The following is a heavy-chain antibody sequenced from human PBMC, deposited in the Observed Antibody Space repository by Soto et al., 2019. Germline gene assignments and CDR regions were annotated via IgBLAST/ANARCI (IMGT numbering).Heavy chain of an antibody. J-gene: IGHJ5*01. CDR3: ARGRRATPQYCSSTSCYTKNWVDS. CDR2: ITHGGST. D-gene: IGHD2-2*02. V-gene: IGHV4-34*01. Sequence: SETRSLPLFGYGGAFSGNDWTWIRRPPGKGLEWIGEITHGGSTNDNPSLTSRVTMSVDTSKNQFSLKLSSVTAADTAVYYCARGRRATPQYCSSTSCYTKNWVDSWGQGTLVTVSS. CDR1: GGAFSGND.